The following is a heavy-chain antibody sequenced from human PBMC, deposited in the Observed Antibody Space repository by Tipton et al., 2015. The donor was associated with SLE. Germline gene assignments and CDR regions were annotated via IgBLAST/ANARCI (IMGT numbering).Heavy chain of an antibody. CDR3: VRHFPEDNTPKCFQY. CDR2: IFYSGNT. J-gene: IGHJ1*01. V-gene: IGHV4-34*12. D-gene: IGHD2-15*01. CDR1: GGSFSAYY. Sequence: GLVKPSETLSLTCEVYGGSFSAYYWSWIRQSPGKGLEWIGNIFYSGNTFYNPSLKSRVTVSVDTSKNQLSLNLKSVTAADTAVYYCVRHFPEDNTPKCFQYWGQGTLVTVAS.